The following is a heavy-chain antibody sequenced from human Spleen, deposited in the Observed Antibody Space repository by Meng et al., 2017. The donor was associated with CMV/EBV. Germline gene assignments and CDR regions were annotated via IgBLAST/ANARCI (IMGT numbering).Heavy chain of an antibody. Sequence: GGSLRLSCVASGFTFGSHVMTWVRQAPGKGLQWVSGIIGSGGNTYYADSVKGRFSISRDNSKNTLYLQMNSLRAEDTAIYYCARDDVVGLESWGQGTLVTVSS. CDR1: GFTFGSHV. CDR3: ARDDVVGLES. CDR2: IIGSGGNT. J-gene: IGHJ5*02. V-gene: IGHV3-23*01. D-gene: IGHD1-1*01.